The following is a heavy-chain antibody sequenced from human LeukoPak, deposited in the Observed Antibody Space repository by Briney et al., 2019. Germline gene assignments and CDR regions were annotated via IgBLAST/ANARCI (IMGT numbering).Heavy chain of an antibody. V-gene: IGHV4-39*01. D-gene: IGHD5-18*01. CDR1: GGSISSSSYY. CDR3: ARHPPYGYFSGGDWLDP. Sequence: SETLSLTCTVSGGSISSSSYYWGWIRQPSGKGLEWIGSIYYSGSTYYNPSLKSRVTISVDTSKNQFSLKLSSVTAADTAVYYCARHPPYGYFSGGDWLDPWGQGTLVTVSS. CDR2: IYYSGST. J-gene: IGHJ5*02.